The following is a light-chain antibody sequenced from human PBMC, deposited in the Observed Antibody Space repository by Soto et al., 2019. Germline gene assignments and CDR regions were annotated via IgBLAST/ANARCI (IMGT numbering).Light chain of an antibody. CDR3: QVWDIISDVV. V-gene: IGLV3-21*01. J-gene: IGLJ2*01. CDR2: DDS. Sequence: SYELTQPPSVSVAPGETATITCGGNNIGSKSVHWYQRKSGQAPVMVMYDDSDRPSGIPERFSGSNSGNTATLTISRVEAGDEADYYCQVWDIISDVVFGGGTKLTVL. CDR1: NIGSKS.